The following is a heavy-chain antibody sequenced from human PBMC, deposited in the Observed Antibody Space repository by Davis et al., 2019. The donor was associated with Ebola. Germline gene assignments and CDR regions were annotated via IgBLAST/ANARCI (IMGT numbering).Heavy chain of an antibody. CDR1: GFTFSSYA. CDR2: ISGSGGST. CDR3: AKEEWESTRYGMDV. Sequence: GESLKISCAASGFTFSSYAMSWVRQAPGKGLEWVSAISGSGGSTYYADSVKGRFTISRDNSKNTLYLQMNSLRAEDTAVYYCAKEEWESTRYGMDVWGQGTTVTVSS. D-gene: IGHD1-26*01. V-gene: IGHV3-23*01. J-gene: IGHJ6*02.